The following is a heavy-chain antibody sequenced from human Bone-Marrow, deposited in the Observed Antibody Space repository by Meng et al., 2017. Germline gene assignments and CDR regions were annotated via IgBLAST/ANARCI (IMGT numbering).Heavy chain of an antibody. V-gene: IGHV4-4*02. CDR3: ARVIYRPSGHNYFDP. Sequence: QVQLQESGPGLVKPSGTLSLTCAVSGGSISSPSWWSWVRQPPGRGLEWIGEIYHSGSTTYNPSLLSRVTISVDKSKNQFSLKLSSVTAADTAIYYCARVIYRPSGHNYFDPWGQGTLVTVAS. CDR1: GGSISSPSW. D-gene: IGHD1-26*01. J-gene: IGHJ5*02. CDR2: IYHSGST.